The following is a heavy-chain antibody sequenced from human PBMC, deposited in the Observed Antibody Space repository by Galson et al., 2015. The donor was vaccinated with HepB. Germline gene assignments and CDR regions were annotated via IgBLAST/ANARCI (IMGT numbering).Heavy chain of an antibody. V-gene: IGHV3-23*01. D-gene: IGHD1-26*01. J-gene: IGHJ4*02. CDR2: ISGSGDST. CDR1: GFTFSSYA. Sequence: SLRLSCAASGFTFSSYAMSWVRQAPGKGLEWVSAISGSGDSTYYADSVKGRFTISRDNSKNTLSVQMNRLRAEDTALYYCAKPRHSGKYNPFDYWGPGTLVTVSS. CDR3: AKPRHSGKYNPFDY.